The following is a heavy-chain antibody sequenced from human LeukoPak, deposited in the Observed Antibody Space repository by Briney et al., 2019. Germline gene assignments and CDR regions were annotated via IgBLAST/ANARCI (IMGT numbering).Heavy chain of an antibody. CDR1: GFTFSSYA. CDR2: ISGSGGST. D-gene: IGHD6-13*01. J-gene: IGHJ4*02. CDR3: AKDPYSSSWSTFFDY. V-gene: IGHV3-23*01. Sequence: GGSLRLSCAASGFTFSSYAMSWVRQAPGKGLEWVSAISGSGGSTYYADSVKGRFTISRDNSKNTLYLQMNSLRAEDTAVYYCAKDPYSSSWSTFFDYWGQGTLATVPS.